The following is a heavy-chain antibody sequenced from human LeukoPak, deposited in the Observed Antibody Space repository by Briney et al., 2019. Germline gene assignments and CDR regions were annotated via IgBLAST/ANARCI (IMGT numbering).Heavy chain of an antibody. V-gene: IGHV4-59*02. CDR3: AREAGGSDGFDY. J-gene: IGHJ4*02. D-gene: IGHD3-16*01. Sequence: SETLSLTCTVSGASVSSYYWTWIRQPPGKGLEWIGYIYYSGSTNYNPSLKSRVTISVDTSKNQFSLKLSSVTAADTAVYYCAREAGGSDGFDYWGQGTLVTVSS. CDR1: GASVSSYY. CDR2: IYYSGST.